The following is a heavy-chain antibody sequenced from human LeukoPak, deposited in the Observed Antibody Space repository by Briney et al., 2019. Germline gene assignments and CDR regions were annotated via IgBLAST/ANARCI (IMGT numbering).Heavy chain of an antibody. J-gene: IGHJ6*02. CDR1: GHSFTSYW. CDR2: IDPSDSYT. Sequence: GECLKISCKDSGHSFTSYWISWVRQMPGKGLEWMGRIDPSDSYTNYSPSFQGHVTISVDKSISTAYLQWSSLKASDSAMYYCARRGYYYYGMDVWGQGTTVTVSS. V-gene: IGHV5-10-1*01. D-gene: IGHD3-10*01. CDR3: ARRGYYYYGMDV.